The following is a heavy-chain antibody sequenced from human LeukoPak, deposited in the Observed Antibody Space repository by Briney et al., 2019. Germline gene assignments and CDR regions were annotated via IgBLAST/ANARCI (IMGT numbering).Heavy chain of an antibody. CDR1: GFTVSSNY. J-gene: IGHJ4*02. V-gene: IGHV3-66*02. CDR2: IYSGGST. CDR3: ASQYCSGGSCQKTYTDY. Sequence: PGGSLRLSCAASGFTVSSNYMSWVRQAPGKGLEWVSVIYSGGSTYYADSVKGRFTTSRDNSKNTLYLQMNSLRAEDTAVYYCASQYCSGGSCQKTYTDYWGQGTLVTVSS. D-gene: IGHD2-15*01.